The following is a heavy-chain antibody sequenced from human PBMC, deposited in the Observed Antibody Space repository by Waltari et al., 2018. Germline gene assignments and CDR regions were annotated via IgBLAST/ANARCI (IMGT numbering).Heavy chain of an antibody. Sequence: QVQLQESGPGLVKPSETLSLTCTVSGGSISSYYWSWIRQPPGKGLEWIGYYYYSGSTNYNPSLKSRVTISVDTSKNQFSLKLSSVTAADTAVYYCARATVTIYYYYYYMDVWGKGTTVTVSS. CDR3: ARATVTIYYYYYYMDV. J-gene: IGHJ6*03. D-gene: IGHD4-4*01. CDR2: YYYSGST. CDR1: GGSISSYY. V-gene: IGHV4-59*13.